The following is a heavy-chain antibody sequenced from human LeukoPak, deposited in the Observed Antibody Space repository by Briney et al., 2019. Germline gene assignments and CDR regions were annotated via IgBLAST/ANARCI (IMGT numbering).Heavy chain of an antibody. J-gene: IGHJ4*02. D-gene: IGHD3-10*01. CDR1: GLTFSDYY. Sequence: GGSLRLSCAASGLTFSDYYMSWIRQAPGKGLEWVSYISSSGSTIYYADSVKGRFTISRDNAKNSLYLQMNSLRAEDTAVYYCARALTYYYGSGSTGWGQGTLVTVSS. CDR2: ISSSGSTI. CDR3: ARALTYYYGSGSTG. V-gene: IGHV3-11*01.